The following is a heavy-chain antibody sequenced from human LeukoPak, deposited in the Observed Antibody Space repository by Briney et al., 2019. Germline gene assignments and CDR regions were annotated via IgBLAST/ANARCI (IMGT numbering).Heavy chain of an antibody. D-gene: IGHD3-10*01. CDR3: ARVSYYGSGSYYWRPWDF. CDR1: GYIFTDYY. J-gene: IGHJ4*02. CDR2: INSNNGGT. Sequence: ASVKVSCKASGYIFTDYYLHWVRQAPRQGLEWMGWINSNNGGTSYAQNFQGRVTMTRDTSINTVYMDLTSLRSDDTAVYYCARVSYYGSGSYYWRPWDFWGQGTLVTVSS. V-gene: IGHV1-2*02.